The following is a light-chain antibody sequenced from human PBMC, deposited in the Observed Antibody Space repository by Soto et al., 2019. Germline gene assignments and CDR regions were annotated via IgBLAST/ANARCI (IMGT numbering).Light chain of an antibody. CDR3: CSYAGSFSVI. Sequence: QSALTQPASVSGSPGQSITISCTGTHSDVGSYNLVSWYQQHPGKAPKLIIYEDSKRPSGVSNRFSGYKSGYTASLTISGLGAEDEADYYCCSYAGSFSVIFGGGTKLTVL. V-gene: IGLV2-23*01. CDR2: EDS. CDR1: HSDVGSYNL. J-gene: IGLJ2*01.